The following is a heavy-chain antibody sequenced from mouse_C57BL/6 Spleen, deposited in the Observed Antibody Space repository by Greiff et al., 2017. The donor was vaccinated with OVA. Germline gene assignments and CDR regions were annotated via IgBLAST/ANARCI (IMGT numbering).Heavy chain of an antibody. CDR2: IDPSDSET. CDR3: ARSGDYDGAWFAY. D-gene: IGHD2-4*01. Sequence: QVHVKQPGAELVRPGSSVKLSCKASGYTFTSYWMHWVKQRPIQGLEWIGNIDPSDSETHYNQKFKDKATLTVDKSSSTAYMQLSSLTSEDSAVYYCARSGDYDGAWFAYWGQGTLVTVSA. V-gene: IGHV1-52*01. CDR1: GYTFTSYW. J-gene: IGHJ3*01.